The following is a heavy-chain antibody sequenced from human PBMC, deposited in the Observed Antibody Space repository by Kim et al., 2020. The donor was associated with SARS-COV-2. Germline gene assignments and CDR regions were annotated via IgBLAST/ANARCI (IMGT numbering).Heavy chain of an antibody. D-gene: IGHD3-16*01. V-gene: IGHV3-23*01. J-gene: IGHJ4*02. Sequence: SPNSVRGRFTISRTNPKNTRFLQMNSLRAEDTAIYYCAKAIRTTFPHFDSWGQGTLVTVSS. CDR3: AKAIRTTFPHFDS.